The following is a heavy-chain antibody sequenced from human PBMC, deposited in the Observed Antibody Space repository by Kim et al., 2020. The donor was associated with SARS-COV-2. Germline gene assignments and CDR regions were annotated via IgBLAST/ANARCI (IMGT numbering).Heavy chain of an antibody. CDR1: GFTFSDYY. CDR2: ISNSGDTI. D-gene: IGHD2-15*01. V-gene: IGHV3-11*01. Sequence: GGSLRLSCAASGFTFSDYYMSWIRQAPGKGLEWVSYISNSGDTIHSADSVKGRFTISRDNAKNSLYLQMNSLRAEDTAVYYCARARGGSFGFFDFWGQGTLVTVSS. J-gene: IGHJ4*02. CDR3: ARARGGSFGFFDF.